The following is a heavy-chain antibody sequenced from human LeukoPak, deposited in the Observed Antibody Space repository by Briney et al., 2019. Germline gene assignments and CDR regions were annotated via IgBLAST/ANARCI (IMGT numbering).Heavy chain of an antibody. V-gene: IGHV1-46*02. D-gene: IGHD1-26*01. CDR3: ARVRVSTVGATTYSLGDAFDI. Sequence: ASVKVSCKTSGYSFNRHSIIWVRQAPGQGLEWMGIINPSGGNTSYAQKFQGRVTMTRDTSTSTVYMELSSLRSEDTAVYYCARVRVSTVGATTYSLGDAFDIWGQGTMVTVSS. CDR2: INPSGGNT. J-gene: IGHJ3*02. CDR1: GYSFNRHS.